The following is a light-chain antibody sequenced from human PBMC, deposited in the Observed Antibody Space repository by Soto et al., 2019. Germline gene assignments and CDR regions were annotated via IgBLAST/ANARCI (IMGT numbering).Light chain of an antibody. Sequence: DIHMTQSPSSLSASVGNRFTITCRASQSIRTYLNWYQKKPGKAPKLLIYTASSLQSGVPSRLSGRRYGTDLTITITSMKNEDFETYYCQQSYTYTPTFGQGTKVDIK. CDR2: TAS. J-gene: IGKJ1*01. CDR1: QSIRTY. CDR3: QQSYTYTPT. V-gene: IGKV1-39*01.